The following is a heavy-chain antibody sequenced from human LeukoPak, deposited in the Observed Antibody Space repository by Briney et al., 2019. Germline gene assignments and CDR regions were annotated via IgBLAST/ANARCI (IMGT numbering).Heavy chain of an antibody. Sequence: GGSLRLSCVASEFTISGYWMTWVRQAPGKGLEWVANIKQDGSEKTYVDSVKGRFTISRDNVKNSIFLQMNSLRVEDTATYYCARDGGTDWYDPWGQGTLVSVSS. CDR2: IKQDGSEK. CDR3: ARDGGTDWYDP. J-gene: IGHJ5*02. V-gene: IGHV3-7*01. CDR1: EFTISGYW. D-gene: IGHD3-16*01.